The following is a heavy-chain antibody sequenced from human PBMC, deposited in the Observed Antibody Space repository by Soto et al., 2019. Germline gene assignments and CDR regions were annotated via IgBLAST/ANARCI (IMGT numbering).Heavy chain of an antibody. CDR2: ISWNSGSI. D-gene: IGHD6-19*01. Sequence: EVQLVESGGGLVQPGRSLRLSCAASGFTFDDYAMHWVRQAPGKGLEWVSGISWNSGSIGYADSVKGRFTISRDNAKNSLCLQMTSLRAEDTALYYCAKDGPHSSGYFDYWGQGTLVTVSS. CDR3: AKDGPHSSGYFDY. V-gene: IGHV3-9*01. J-gene: IGHJ4*02. CDR1: GFTFDDYA.